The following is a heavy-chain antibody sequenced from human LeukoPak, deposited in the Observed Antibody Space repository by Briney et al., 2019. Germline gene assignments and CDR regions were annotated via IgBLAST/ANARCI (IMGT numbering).Heavy chain of an antibody. CDR1: GGTFSSYA. D-gene: IGHD5-18*01. CDR2: IIPILGIA. Sequence: ASVKVSCKASGGTFSSYAISWVRQAPGQGLEWMGRIIPILGIANYAQKFQGRVTITADKSTSTAYMELSSLRSEDTAVYYCARGLAVNSYGHFFDYWGQGTLVTVSS. J-gene: IGHJ4*02. V-gene: IGHV1-69*04. CDR3: ARGLAVNSYGHFFDY.